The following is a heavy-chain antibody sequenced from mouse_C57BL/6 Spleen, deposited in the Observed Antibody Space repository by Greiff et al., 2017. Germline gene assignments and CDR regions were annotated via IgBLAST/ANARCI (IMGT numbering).Heavy chain of an antibody. CDR1: GFTFSSYA. J-gene: IGHJ2*01. Sequence: EVKLVESGGGLVKPGGSLKLSCAASGFTFSSYAMSWVRQTPEKRLEWVATISDGGSYTYYPDNVKGRFTISRDNAKNNLYLQMSHLKSEDTAMYYCARDLGAYYGSSYIDYWGQGTTLTVSS. D-gene: IGHD1-1*01. CDR3: ARDLGAYYGSSYIDY. V-gene: IGHV5-4*01. CDR2: ISDGGSYT.